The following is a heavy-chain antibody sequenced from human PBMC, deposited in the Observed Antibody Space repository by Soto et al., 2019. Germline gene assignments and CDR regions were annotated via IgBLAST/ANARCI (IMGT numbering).Heavy chain of an antibody. Sequence: QVHLEQSGPEVKRPGASVKVSCKASGYTFTNYGFGWVRQAPGQGLEWMGWISAYNGNTNYADSPQGRVTITTDTSTSTAYMELRGLRSDDTAVYYCARAGQWLDEGWFDPWGQGTLVTVSS. CDR2: ISAYNGNT. CDR1: GYTFTNYG. J-gene: IGHJ5*02. V-gene: IGHV1-18*01. D-gene: IGHD6-19*01. CDR3: ARAGQWLDEGWFDP.